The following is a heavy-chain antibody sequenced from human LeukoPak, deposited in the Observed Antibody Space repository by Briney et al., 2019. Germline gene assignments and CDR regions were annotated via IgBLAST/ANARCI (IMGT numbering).Heavy chain of an antibody. CDR3: ARDVHYGGVLGLCFFDL. Sequence: SETLSHTCAVAGVSICNGARWSWVRQSPGKGLEWIGEINYAGSTNYNPSLKNRVSISLDNSKNRFSLNLNPVTAADTAVYYCARDVHYGGVLGLCFFDLWGRGTLVTVSS. CDR1: GVSICNGAR. CDR2: INYAGST. J-gene: IGHJ2*01. D-gene: IGHD4-23*01. V-gene: IGHV4-4*02.